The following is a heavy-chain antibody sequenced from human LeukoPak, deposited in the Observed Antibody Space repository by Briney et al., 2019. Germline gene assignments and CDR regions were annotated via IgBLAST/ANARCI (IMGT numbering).Heavy chain of an antibody. Sequence: PGGSLRLSCAASGFTFSSYGMHWVRQAPGKGLEWVSSISSSSSYIYYADSVKGRFTISRDNAKNSLYLQMNSLRAEDTAVYYCARDPRSYDSSGYYFFFDYWGQGTLVTVSS. CDR3: ARDPRSYDSSGYYFFFDY. CDR1: GFTFSSYG. D-gene: IGHD3-22*01. V-gene: IGHV3-21*01. CDR2: ISSSSSYI. J-gene: IGHJ4*02.